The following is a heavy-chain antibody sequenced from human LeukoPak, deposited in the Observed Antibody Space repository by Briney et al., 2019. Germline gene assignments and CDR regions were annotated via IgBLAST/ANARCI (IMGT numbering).Heavy chain of an antibody. CDR2: INSDGSST. D-gene: IGHD3-9*01. V-gene: IGHV3-74*01. CDR3: AKESLVLRYFDWLPPLGY. CDR1: GFTFSSYW. Sequence: GGSLRLSCAASGFTFSSYWMHWVRQAPGKGLVWVSRINSDGSSTSYADSVKGRFTISRDNSKNTLYLQMNSLRAEDTAVYYCAKESLVLRYFDWLPPLGYWGQGTLVTVSS. J-gene: IGHJ4*02.